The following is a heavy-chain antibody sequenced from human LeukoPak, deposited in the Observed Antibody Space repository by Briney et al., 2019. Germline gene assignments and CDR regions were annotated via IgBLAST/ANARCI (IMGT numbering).Heavy chain of an antibody. V-gene: IGHV3-53*01. Sequence: PGESLRLSCAASGFTVSNYYMTWVRQARGKGLEWVSVIYTDASTYYADSVKGRFTVSRDNSKNSLYLQMNSLRAEDTAVYYCAGVKGTPTGAFDIWGQGAMVTVSS. D-gene: IGHD1-1*01. CDR2: IYTDAST. CDR3: AGVKGTPTGAFDI. J-gene: IGHJ3*02. CDR1: GFTVSNYY.